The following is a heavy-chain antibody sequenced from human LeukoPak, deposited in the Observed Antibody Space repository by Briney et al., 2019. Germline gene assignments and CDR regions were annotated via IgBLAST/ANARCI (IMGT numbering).Heavy chain of an antibody. CDR1: GGSISSYY. CDR3: ARHGLDDYYGSGSYRYYFDY. Sequence: SETLSLTCTVSGGSISSYYWSWIRQPPGKGLEWIGYIYYSGSTNYNPSLKSRVTISVDTSENQFSLKLSSVTAADTAVYYCARHGLDDYYGSGSYRYYFDYWGQGTLVTVSS. J-gene: IGHJ4*02. CDR2: IYYSGST. V-gene: IGHV4-59*08. D-gene: IGHD3-10*01.